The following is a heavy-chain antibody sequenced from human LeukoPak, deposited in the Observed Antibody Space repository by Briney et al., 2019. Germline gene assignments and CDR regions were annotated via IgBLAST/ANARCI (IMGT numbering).Heavy chain of an antibody. CDR1: GFTFSSYS. J-gene: IGHJ4*02. Sequence: GGSLRLSCAASGFTFSSYSMNWVRQAPGKGLEWVPSISSSSSYIYYADSVKGRFTISRDNAKNSLYLQMNSLRAEDTAVYYCARDRGSIAARHFDYWGQGTLVTVSS. D-gene: IGHD6-6*01. V-gene: IGHV3-21*01. CDR2: ISSSSSYI. CDR3: ARDRGSIAARHFDY.